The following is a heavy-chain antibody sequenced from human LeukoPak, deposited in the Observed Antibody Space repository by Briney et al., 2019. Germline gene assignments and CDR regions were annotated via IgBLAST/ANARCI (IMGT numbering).Heavy chain of an antibody. CDR1: GGSISSSSYY. V-gene: IGHV4-39*07. CDR2: IYYSGST. CDR3: ARDTSILDPAGYMDV. D-gene: IGHD6-6*01. Sequence: SETLSLTCTVPGGSISSSSYYWGWIRQPPGRGLEWIGRIYYSGSTYYNPSLKSRVTISVDASKNQFSLKLSSVTAADTAVYSCARDTSILDPAGYMDVWGKGPTVTVSS. J-gene: IGHJ6*03.